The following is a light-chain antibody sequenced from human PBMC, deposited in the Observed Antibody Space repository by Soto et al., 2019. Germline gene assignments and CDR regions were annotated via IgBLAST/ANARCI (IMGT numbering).Light chain of an antibody. CDR1: QSISKY. CDR2: AST. V-gene: IGKV1-39*01. J-gene: IGKJ1*01. CDR3: QQYYSSCT. Sequence: DIQMTQSPFSLSASVGDRVTITCRASQSISKYLIWYELKPGKAPILLIYASTSLQSVLQTMCGGSGSGTDFTLTTSSLQPDDAATYYCQQYYSSCTFGQGTKVDI.